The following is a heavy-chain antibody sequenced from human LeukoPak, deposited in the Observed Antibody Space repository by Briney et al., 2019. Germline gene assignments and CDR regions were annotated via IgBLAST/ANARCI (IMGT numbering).Heavy chain of an antibody. CDR3: ASHTTLAAADPFDY. D-gene: IGHD6-13*01. CDR1: GFTFSSYS. V-gene: IGHV3-21*01. J-gene: IGHJ4*02. Sequence: PGGSLRLSCAASGFTFSSYSMNWVRQAPGKGLEWVSSISSSSSYIYYADSVKGRFTISRDNAKNSLYLQMNSLRAEDTAVYYCASHTTLAAADPFDYWGQGTLVTVSS. CDR2: ISSSSSYI.